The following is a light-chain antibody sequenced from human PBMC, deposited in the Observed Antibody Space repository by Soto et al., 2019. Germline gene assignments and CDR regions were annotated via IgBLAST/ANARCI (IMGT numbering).Light chain of an antibody. Sequence: QSVLTQPASVSGSPGQSITISCTGTSSDVGGYNYVSWYQQHPGKAPKPMIYEVSNRPSGVSNRFSGSKSGNTASLTISGLQAEDEAYYYCSSYTSSSTVVFGGGTKLTVL. CDR2: EVS. CDR1: SSDVGGYNY. J-gene: IGLJ2*01. V-gene: IGLV2-14*01. CDR3: SSYTSSSTVV.